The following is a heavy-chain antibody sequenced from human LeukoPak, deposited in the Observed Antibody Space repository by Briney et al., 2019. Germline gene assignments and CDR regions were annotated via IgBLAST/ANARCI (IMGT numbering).Heavy chain of an antibody. CDR2: IKQDGSEK. Sequence: GGSLRLSCAASGFTFSSYWMSWVRQAPGKGLEWVANIKQDGSEKYYVDSVKGRFTISRDNAKNSLYLQMNSLRAEDTAVYYCARPAHDFWSGYYFDYWGQGTLVTVSS. D-gene: IGHD3-3*01. J-gene: IGHJ4*02. CDR1: GFTFSSYW. CDR3: ARPAHDFWSGYYFDY. V-gene: IGHV3-7*01.